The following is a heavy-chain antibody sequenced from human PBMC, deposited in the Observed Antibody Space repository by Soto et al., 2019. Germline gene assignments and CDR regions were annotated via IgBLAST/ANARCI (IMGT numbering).Heavy chain of an antibody. CDR1: GFTFSSYS. J-gene: IGHJ6*02. V-gene: IGHV3-21*01. CDR3: ARVIVTTPRAYYYYYYGMDV. CDR2: ISSSSSYI. D-gene: IGHD4-4*01. Sequence: GGSLRLSCAASGFTFSSYSMNWVRQAPGKGLEWVSSISSSSSYIYYADSVKGRFTISRDNAKNSLYLQMNSLRAEDTAVYYCARVIVTTPRAYYYYYYGMDVWGQGTTVIV.